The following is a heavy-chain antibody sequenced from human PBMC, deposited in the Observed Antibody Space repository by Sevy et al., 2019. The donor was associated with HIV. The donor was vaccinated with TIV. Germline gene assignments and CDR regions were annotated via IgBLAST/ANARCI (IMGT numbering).Heavy chain of an antibody. D-gene: IGHD6-13*01. Sequence: GGSLRLSCVASGFTFSRYSMNWVRQAPGKGLEWVANINQDGGVTYYVDSVRGRFTISRDNGRNLVFLQMNSLRVDDTALYFCVRAIAKDGSFWGQGTLVTVSS. CDR2: INQDGGVT. J-gene: IGHJ4*02. CDR3: VRAIAKDGSF. V-gene: IGHV3-7*01. CDR1: GFTFSRYS.